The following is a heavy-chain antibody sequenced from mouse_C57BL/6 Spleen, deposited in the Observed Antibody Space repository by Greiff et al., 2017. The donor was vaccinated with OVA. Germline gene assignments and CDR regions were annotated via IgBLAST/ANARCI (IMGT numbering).Heavy chain of an antibody. V-gene: IGHV10-1*01. CDR2: IRSKSNNYAT. D-gene: IGHD2-4*01. CDR1: GFSFNTYA. CDR3: VGEGLHPWFAY. J-gene: IGHJ3*01. Sequence: DVHLVESGGGLVQPKGSLKLSCAASGFSFNTYAMNWVRQAPGKGLEWVARIRSKSNNYATYYADSVKDRFTISRDDSESMLYLQMNNLKTEDTAMYYCVGEGLHPWFAYWGQGTLVTVSA.